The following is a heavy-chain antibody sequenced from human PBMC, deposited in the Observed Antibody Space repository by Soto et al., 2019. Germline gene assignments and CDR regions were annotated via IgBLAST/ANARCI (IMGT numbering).Heavy chain of an antibody. CDR1: GVTFSSYA. D-gene: IGHD2-8*01. Sequence: GSLRLSCAASGVTFSSYAMSWVRQAPGKGLEWVSTITTSGGNTYYADSVQGRFTISRDNSKNTLYLQMNSLSAEDTAVYYCSGSFCTNGVCYTNYYYYIDVWGKGTTVTVSS. CDR3: SGSFCTNGVCYTNYYYYIDV. J-gene: IGHJ6*03. CDR2: ITTSGGNT. V-gene: IGHV3-23*01.